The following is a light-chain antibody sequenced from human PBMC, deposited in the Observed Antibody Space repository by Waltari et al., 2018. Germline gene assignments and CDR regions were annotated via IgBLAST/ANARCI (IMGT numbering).Light chain of an antibody. V-gene: IGLV2-14*03. Sequence: QSALTQPASVSGSPGQSITISCTGSSSAVGRSNFVSWYQQHPGKAPKLMIYDVTDRPSGVSNRFSGSKSGNTASLTISGLQPEDEADYYCSSHTTSSTLVFGGGTRVTVL. CDR1: SSAVGRSNF. CDR3: SSHTTSSTLV. J-gene: IGLJ3*02. CDR2: DVT.